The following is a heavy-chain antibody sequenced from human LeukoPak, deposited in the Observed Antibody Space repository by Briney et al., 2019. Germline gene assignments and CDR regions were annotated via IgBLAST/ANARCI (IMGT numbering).Heavy chain of an antibody. Sequence: PGRSLRLSCAASGFTFSSYGMHWVRQAPGKGLEWVAVISYDGSNKCYADSVKGRFTISRDNSKNTLYLQMNSLRAEDTAVYYCAASAWDYWGQGTLVTVSS. CDR1: GFTFSSYG. CDR2: ISYDGSNK. J-gene: IGHJ4*02. CDR3: AASAWDY. D-gene: IGHD3-10*01. V-gene: IGHV3-30*03.